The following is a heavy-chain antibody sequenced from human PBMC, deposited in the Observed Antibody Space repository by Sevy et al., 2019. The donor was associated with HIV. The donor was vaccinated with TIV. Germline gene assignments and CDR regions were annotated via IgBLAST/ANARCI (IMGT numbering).Heavy chain of an antibody. CDR1: GFSFDRYW. V-gene: IGHV3-7*01. CDR3: ARDPFRAGYGAFDI. J-gene: IGHJ3*02. CDR2: VKDDGSER. D-gene: IGHD3-16*01. Sequence: GGSLRLSYAGSGFSFDRYWMSWVRQGPGKGLEWVAGVKDDGSERQYGNSVRGRFTVSRDNTKNSVYLQFDSPRDEDTVVYYCARDPFRAGYGAFDIWGQGTMVTVSS.